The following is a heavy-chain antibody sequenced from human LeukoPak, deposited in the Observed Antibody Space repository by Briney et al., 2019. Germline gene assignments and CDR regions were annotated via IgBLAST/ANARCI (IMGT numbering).Heavy chain of an antibody. V-gene: IGHV3-23*01. D-gene: IGHD3-22*01. CDR2: ISGSGGST. CDR3: AKTYYDSSGYYEDY. Sequence: PGGSLRLSCAASGFTFSSYAMSWVRQAPGKGPEWVSAISGSGGSTYYADSVKGRFTISRDNSKNTLYLQMNSLRAEDTAVYYCAKTYYDSSGYYEDYWGQGTLVTVSS. J-gene: IGHJ4*02. CDR1: GFTFSSYA.